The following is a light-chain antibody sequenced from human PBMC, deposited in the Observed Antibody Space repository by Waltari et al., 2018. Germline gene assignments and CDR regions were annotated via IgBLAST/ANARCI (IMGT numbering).Light chain of an antibody. CDR1: QSVSNT. CDR2: GAS. Sequence: EIVMTQSPATLSVSPGERVTLSCGASQSVSNTLAWYQQKPGQAPRLVSYGASTRASGTPARFSGSGSGTEFTLTISSLQSEDFAVYSCQHYGNWPMSTFGQGTKVEI. J-gene: IGKJ2*01. V-gene: IGKV3-15*01. CDR3: QHYGNWPMST.